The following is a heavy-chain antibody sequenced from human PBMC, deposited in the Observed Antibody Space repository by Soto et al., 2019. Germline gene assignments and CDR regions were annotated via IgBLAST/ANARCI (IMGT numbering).Heavy chain of an antibody. CDR1: GYTFTSHY. Sequence: QVQLVQSGAEVKKPGASVKVSCKASGYTFTSHYMHWVRQAPGQGLEWMGIINPSGGSTSYAQKFQGRVTMTRDTSTSTVYMELSSLRSEDTAVYYCARDLIAAAGGYWGQGTLVTVSS. CDR2: INPSGGST. V-gene: IGHV1-46*01. J-gene: IGHJ4*02. CDR3: ARDLIAAAGGY. D-gene: IGHD6-13*01.